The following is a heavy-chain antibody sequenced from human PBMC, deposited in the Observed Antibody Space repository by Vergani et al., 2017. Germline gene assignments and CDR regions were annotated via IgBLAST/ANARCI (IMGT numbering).Heavy chain of an antibody. D-gene: IGHD2-2*01. CDR3: AKGVYCSSTSCYEGRGYYYGMGV. Sequence: EVQLVESGGGLVQPGGSLRLSCAASGFTFSSYWMSWVRQVPGKGLEWVSGISGSGGNTYYANSVKGRFTISRDNSKNTLYLQMNSLRADDTAVYYCAKGVYCSSTSCYEGRGYYYGMGVWGQGTTVTFSS. V-gene: IGHV3-23*04. CDR1: GFTFSSYW. J-gene: IGHJ6*02. CDR2: ISGSGGNT.